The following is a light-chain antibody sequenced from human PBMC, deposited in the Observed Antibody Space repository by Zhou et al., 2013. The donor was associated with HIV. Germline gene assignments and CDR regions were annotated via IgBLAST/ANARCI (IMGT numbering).Light chain of an antibody. J-gene: IGKJ4*01. CDR2: RPL. CDR1: ETVGRS. Sequence: IQMTQSPSIVSASLGVRVTITCRANETVGRSLAWYHKNEGKPLHSSSMRPLFLDKGVPSRLSGSGSGTDFILTITSLQPDDLGTYFCQQYKSFLLSFGGGTKVDIK. CDR3: QQYKSFLLS. V-gene: IGKV1-5*03.